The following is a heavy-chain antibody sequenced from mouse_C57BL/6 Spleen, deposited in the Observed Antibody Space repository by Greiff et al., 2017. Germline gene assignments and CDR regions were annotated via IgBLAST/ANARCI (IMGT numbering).Heavy chain of an antibody. Sequence: QVQLQQPGPELVRPWSSVKLSCKASGYTFTSYWIHWVKQRPIQGLEWIGNIEPSDSENHYTQKFTDKATLTVDQSSSTAYMQLSSLTSEDSAVYYCATYDYDVGYWGQGTTLTVSA. D-gene: IGHD2-4*01. V-gene: IGHV1-52*01. J-gene: IGHJ2*01. CDR1: GYTFTSYW. CDR2: IEPSDSEN. CDR3: ATYDYDVGY.